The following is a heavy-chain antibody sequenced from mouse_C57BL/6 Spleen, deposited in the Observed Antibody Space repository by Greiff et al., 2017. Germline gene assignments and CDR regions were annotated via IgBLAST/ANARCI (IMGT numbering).Heavy chain of an antibody. V-gene: IGHV5-12*01. CDR2: ISTGGGST. CDR3: ARHGVITTVVEGYFDV. J-gene: IGHJ1*03. CDR1: GFTFSDYY. Sequence: DVKLVESGGGLVQPGGSLKLSCAASGFTFSDYYMYWVRQTPEKRLEWVAYISTGGGSTYYPDTVKGRFTISRDNAKNTLYLQMSRLKSEDTAMYYCARHGVITTVVEGYFDVWGTGTSVTVSS. D-gene: IGHD1-1*01.